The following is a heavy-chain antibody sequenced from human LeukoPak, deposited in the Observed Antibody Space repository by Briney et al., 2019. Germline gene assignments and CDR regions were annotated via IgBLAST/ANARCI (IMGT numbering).Heavy chain of an antibody. V-gene: IGHV3-11*04. J-gene: IGHJ4*02. Sequence: PGGSLRLSCAASGFTFSDYYMSWIRQAPGKWLEWVSYISSSGSTIHYADSVKGRFTISRDNAKNSLYLQMNSLRAEDTAVYYCARKDVLLWFGESLPYFDYWGQGTLVTVSS. D-gene: IGHD3-10*01. CDR1: GFTFSDYY. CDR3: ARKDVLLWFGESLPYFDY. CDR2: ISSSGSTI.